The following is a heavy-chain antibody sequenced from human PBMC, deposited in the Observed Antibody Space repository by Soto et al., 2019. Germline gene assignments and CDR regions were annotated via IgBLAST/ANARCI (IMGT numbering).Heavy chain of an antibody. CDR2: VYLGDSDT. CDR3: ASRDAFNI. CDR1: GGSFTNFW. J-gene: IGHJ3*02. Sequence: EVQLVQSGAEVKKPGESLKISCKGSGGSFTNFWIGWVRQMPGKGLEWMGIVYLGDSDTKYSPSFEGQVTISADKSIRTAYLQWSSLKASDTAMYYCASRDAFNIWGQGTMVTVSS. V-gene: IGHV5-51*01.